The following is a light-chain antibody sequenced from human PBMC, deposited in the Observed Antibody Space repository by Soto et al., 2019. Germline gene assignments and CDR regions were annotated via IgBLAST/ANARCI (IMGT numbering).Light chain of an antibody. Sequence: QSVLTQPASVSGSPGQSITISCTGTSSDVGGYNYVSWYQLHPGKAPKLMIYEVSNRPSGISNRFSASKSGNTDSLTISGLQAEDEADYYCFSYTSSTAYVFGTGTKLTVL. CDR3: FSYTSSTAYV. CDR2: EVS. J-gene: IGLJ1*01. CDR1: SSDVGGYNY. V-gene: IGLV2-14*01.